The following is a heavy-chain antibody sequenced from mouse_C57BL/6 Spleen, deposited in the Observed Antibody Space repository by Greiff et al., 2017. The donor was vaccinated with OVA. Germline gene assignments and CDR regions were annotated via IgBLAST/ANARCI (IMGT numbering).Heavy chain of an antibody. CDR2: IDPETGGT. CDR1: GYTFTDYE. Sequence: VQLQQSGAELVRPGASVTLSCKASGYTFTDYEMHWVKQTPVHGLEWIGAIDPETGGTAYNQKFKGKAILTADKSSSTAYMELRSLTSEDSAVYYCTTTVVATNYFDVWGTGTTVTVSS. D-gene: IGHD1-1*01. J-gene: IGHJ1*03. V-gene: IGHV1-15*01. CDR3: TTTVVATNYFDV.